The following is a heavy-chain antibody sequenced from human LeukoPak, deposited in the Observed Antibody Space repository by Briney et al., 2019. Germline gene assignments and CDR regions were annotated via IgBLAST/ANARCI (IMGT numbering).Heavy chain of an antibody. CDR1: GGSISSSSYY. CDR3: ARGFGESEYYYYGMDV. CDR2: NYYAGGT. Sequence: SETLSLTCTVSGGSISSSSYYWGWIRQPPGRGLDWIGTNYYAGGTYYNPSLKSRVTISVDTSKNQFSLRLSSVTAADTAAYYCARGFGESEYYYYGMDVWGQGTTVTVSS. D-gene: IGHD3-10*01. J-gene: IGHJ6*02. V-gene: IGHV4-39*01.